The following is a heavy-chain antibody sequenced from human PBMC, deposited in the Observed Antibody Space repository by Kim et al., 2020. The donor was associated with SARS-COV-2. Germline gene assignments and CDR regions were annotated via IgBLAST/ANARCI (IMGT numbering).Heavy chain of an antibody. CDR1: GGSISTTSYS. Sequence: SETLSLTCTVSGGSISTTSYSWGWIRQPPGKGLEWIGNIYSSGSTYYSPSLRSRVTLSGDTSKNQFSLRLSSVTAADTALYYCATRAVVRGVITYFDFWGQGSLVTVSS. V-gene: IGHV4-39*01. CDR3: ATRAVVRGVITYFDF. CDR2: IYSSGST. J-gene: IGHJ4*02. D-gene: IGHD3-10*01.